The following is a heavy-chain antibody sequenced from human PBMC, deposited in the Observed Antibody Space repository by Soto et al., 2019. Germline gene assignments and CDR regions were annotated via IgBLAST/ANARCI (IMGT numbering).Heavy chain of an antibody. J-gene: IGHJ4*02. D-gene: IGHD3-10*01. CDR3: AVWFGELSHLGYFDY. V-gene: IGHV3-9*01. CDR2: ISWNSGSI. CDR1: GFTFDDYA. Sequence: GGSLRLSCAASGFTFDDYAMHWVRQAPGNGLEWVSGISWNSGSIGYADSWKGRFTISRDNAKNSLYLQMNSLRAEDTALYYCAVWFGELSHLGYFDYWGQGTLVTVSS.